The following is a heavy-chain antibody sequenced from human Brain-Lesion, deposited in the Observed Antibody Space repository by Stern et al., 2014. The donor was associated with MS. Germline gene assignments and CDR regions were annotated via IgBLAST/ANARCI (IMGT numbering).Heavy chain of an antibody. CDR1: GYTFNGYY. CDR3: AREVIAGSSAGGDY. CDR2: INPNSGGT. Sequence: VQLVESGAEVKKPGAPVKVSCKASGYTFNGYYMHWARQAPGPGLEWMGRINPNSGGTSYAPKFQGRVTMTRDTSISTAYMELSSLRSDDTAVYYCAREVIAGSSAGGDYWGQGTLVTVSS. J-gene: IGHJ4*02. D-gene: IGHD6-6*01. V-gene: IGHV1-2*06.